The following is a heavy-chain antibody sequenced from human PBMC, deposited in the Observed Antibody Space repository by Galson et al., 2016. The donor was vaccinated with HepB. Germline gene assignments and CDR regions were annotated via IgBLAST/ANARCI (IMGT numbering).Heavy chain of an antibody. Sequence: SLRLSCAASGFTFKDYGIHWVRQAPGKGLEWVAVISYDGSKEDSTDSVRGRFSVSRDNSRNTVYLQMNSLRVEDTALYYCAKDGASGGTGHLDFWGQRTLVIVSS. V-gene: IGHV3-30*18. CDR1: GFTFKDYG. D-gene: IGHD3-16*01. J-gene: IGHJ4*02. CDR2: ISYDGSKE. CDR3: AKDGASGGTGHLDF.